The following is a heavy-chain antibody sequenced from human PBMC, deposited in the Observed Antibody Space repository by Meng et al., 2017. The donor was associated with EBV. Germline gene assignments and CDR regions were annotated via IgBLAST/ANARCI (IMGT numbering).Heavy chain of an antibody. Sequence: QGRLVQAGAGVKKPGSSVKVSCKASGGTFSSYAISWVRQAPGQGLEWMGGIIPIFGTANYAQKFQGRVTITADESTSTAYMELSSLRSEDTAVYYCARDALGYCSGGSCPYNWFDPWGQGTLVTVSS. CDR3: ARDALGYCSGGSCPYNWFDP. CDR2: IIPIFGTA. CDR1: GGTFSSYA. J-gene: IGHJ5*02. D-gene: IGHD2-15*01. V-gene: IGHV1-69*01.